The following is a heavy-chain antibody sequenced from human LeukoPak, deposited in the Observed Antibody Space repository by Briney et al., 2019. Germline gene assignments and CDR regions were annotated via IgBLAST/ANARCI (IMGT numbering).Heavy chain of an antibody. CDR1: GDTFSSYA. CDR2: IIPIFGTA. V-gene: IGHV1-69*05. D-gene: IGHD5-12*01. Sequence: ASVKVSCKASGDTFSSYAISWVRQAPGQGLEWMGGIIPIFGTANYAQKFQGRVTITTDESTSTAYMELSSLRSEDTAVYYCARYNHGGYDLSWFDPWGQGTLVTVSS. CDR3: ARYNHGGYDLSWFDP. J-gene: IGHJ5*02.